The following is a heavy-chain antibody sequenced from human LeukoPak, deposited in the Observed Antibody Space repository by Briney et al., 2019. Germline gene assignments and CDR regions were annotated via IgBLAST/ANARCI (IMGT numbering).Heavy chain of an antibody. D-gene: IGHD3-9*01. Sequence: SETLSLTCAVSGGSISSGGYYWGWIRQPPGKGLEWIGSIYYSANTYYNPSLKTRVTISVDVPKTRFSLKLSSVTAADTAVYYCATELNTALTGRYFRHWGQGTLVTVSS. J-gene: IGHJ1*01. CDR3: ATELNTALTGRYFRH. CDR1: GGSISSGGYY. V-gene: IGHV4-39*02. CDR2: IYYSANT.